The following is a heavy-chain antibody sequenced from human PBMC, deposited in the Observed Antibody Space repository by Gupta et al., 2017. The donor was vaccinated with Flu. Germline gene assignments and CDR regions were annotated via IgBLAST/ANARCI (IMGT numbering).Heavy chain of an antibody. CDR3: AKEVGYSSGWYFTPEYFDY. J-gene: IGHJ4*02. V-gene: IGHV3-23*01. Sequence: AASGFTFSSYAMSWVRQAPGKGLEWVSAISGSGGSTYYADSVKGRFTISRDNSKNTLYLQMNSLRAEDTAVYYCAKEVGYSSGWYFTPEYFDYWGQGTLVTVSS. CDR1: GFTFSSYA. D-gene: IGHD6-19*01. CDR2: ISGSGGST.